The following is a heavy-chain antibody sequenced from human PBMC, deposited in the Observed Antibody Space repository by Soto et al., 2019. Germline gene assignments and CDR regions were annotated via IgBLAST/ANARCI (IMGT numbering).Heavy chain of an antibody. CDR1: GGSISSGGYS. V-gene: IGHV4-30-2*01. Sequence: QLQLQESGSGLVKPSQTLSLTCAVSGGSISSGGYSWSWIRQPPGKGLEWIGYIYHSGSTYYNPSLKSRVTISVDRSKNQFSLKLSSVSAADTAVYYCASFDYGDASFDYWGQGTLVTVSS. CDR3: ASFDYGDASFDY. J-gene: IGHJ4*02. CDR2: IYHSGST. D-gene: IGHD4-17*01.